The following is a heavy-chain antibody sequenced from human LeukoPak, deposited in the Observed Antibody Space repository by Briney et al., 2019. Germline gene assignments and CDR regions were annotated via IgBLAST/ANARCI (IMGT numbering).Heavy chain of an antibody. CDR2: INPSGGST. J-gene: IGHJ6*03. CDR3: ARGGSSVSYYYMDV. D-gene: IGHD3-10*01. V-gene: IGHV1-46*04. Sequence: ASVKVSCKASGYTFTSYYIHWVRQAPGQGLEWMGIINPSGGSTSYAQKLQGRVTMTRDASTSTLYMELSSLRAEDTAVYYCARGGSSVSYYYMDVWGKGTTVTVSS. CDR1: GYTFTSYY.